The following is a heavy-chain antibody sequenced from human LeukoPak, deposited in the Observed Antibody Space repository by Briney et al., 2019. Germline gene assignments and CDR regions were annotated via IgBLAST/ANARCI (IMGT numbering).Heavy chain of an antibody. V-gene: IGHV3-23*01. CDR2: IGGSDDRI. CDR3: ARRGTTGPHNWFDS. J-gene: IGHJ5*01. Sequence: GGSLRLSCVASGFSFSNYGMTWVRQAPGRGLEWVSGIGGSDDRIEYAASVRGRFAISRDNSKNTLYLQMNSLRAEDSAVYICARRGTTGPHNWFDSWGQGNLVTVSS. CDR1: GFSFSNYG. D-gene: IGHD3-16*01.